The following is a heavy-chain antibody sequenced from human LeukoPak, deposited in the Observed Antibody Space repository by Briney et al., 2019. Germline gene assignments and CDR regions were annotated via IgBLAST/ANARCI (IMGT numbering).Heavy chain of an antibody. D-gene: IGHD2-2*01. CDR1: GFTFSSYS. CDR2: ISSSSSYI. CDR3: ARGGNRSGLPAIRYYGMDV. V-gene: IGHV3-21*04. J-gene: IGHJ6*02. Sequence: PGGSLRLSCAASGFTFSSYSMNWVRQAPGKGLEWVSSISSSSSYIYYADSVKGRFTISRDNSKNTLYLQMNSLRAEDTAVYYCARGGNRSGLPAIRYYGMDVWGQGTTVTVSS.